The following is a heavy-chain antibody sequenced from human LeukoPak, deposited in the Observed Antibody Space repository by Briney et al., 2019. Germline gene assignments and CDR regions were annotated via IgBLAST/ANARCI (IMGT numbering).Heavy chain of an antibody. CDR3: ARHGSPFYDILTGYLDY. CDR1: GGSISSGGYY. CDR2: IYYSGST. D-gene: IGHD3-9*01. Sequence: PSQTLSLTCTVSGGSISSGGYYWSWIRQHPGKGLEWIGYIYYSGSTYSHPSLKSRVTISVDTSKNQFSLKLSSVTAADTAVYYCARHGSPFYDILTGYLDYWGQGTLVTVSS. J-gene: IGHJ4*02. V-gene: IGHV4-31*03.